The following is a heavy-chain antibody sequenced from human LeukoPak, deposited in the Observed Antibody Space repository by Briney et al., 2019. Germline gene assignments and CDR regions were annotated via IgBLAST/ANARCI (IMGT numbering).Heavy chain of an antibody. D-gene: IGHD1-26*01. Sequence: SETLSLTCAVSGGSISSSNWWSWVRQPPGKGLEWIGEIYHSGSTNYNPSLKSRVTISIDTSESQFSLRLSSVTAADTAVYYCARGSWGGRQPNFYFDYWGQGTLVTVSS. V-gene: IGHV4-4*02. CDR3: ARGSWGGRQPNFYFDY. CDR2: IYHSGST. CDR1: GGSISSSNW. J-gene: IGHJ4*02.